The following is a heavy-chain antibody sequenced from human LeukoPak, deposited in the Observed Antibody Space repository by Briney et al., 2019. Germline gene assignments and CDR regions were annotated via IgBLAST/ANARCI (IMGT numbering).Heavy chain of an antibody. CDR2: ISYDGSNK. J-gene: IGHJ6*03. Sequence: PGGSLRLSCAGSRFIFSSYAMHWVRQAPGKGLEWVAVISYDGSNKYYADSVKGRFTISRDNSKNTLYLQMDSLRTEDTAVYYCARVDYYYYMDVWGKGTTVTVSS. CDR3: ARVDYYYYMDV. CDR1: RFIFSSYA. V-gene: IGHV3-30-3*01.